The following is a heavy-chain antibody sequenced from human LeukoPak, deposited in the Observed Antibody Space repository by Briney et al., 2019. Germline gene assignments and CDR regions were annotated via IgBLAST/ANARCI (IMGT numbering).Heavy chain of an antibody. D-gene: IGHD3-22*01. Sequence: SETLSLTCTVSGGSISSSSYYWGWIRQPPGKGLEWIGSIYYSGSTYYNPSLKSRVTISVDTSKNQFSLKLSSVTAADTAVYYCARQLDSSGYPHLDYWGQGTLVTVSS. CDR1: GGSISSSSYY. J-gene: IGHJ4*02. CDR3: ARQLDSSGYPHLDY. CDR2: IYYSGST. V-gene: IGHV4-39*01.